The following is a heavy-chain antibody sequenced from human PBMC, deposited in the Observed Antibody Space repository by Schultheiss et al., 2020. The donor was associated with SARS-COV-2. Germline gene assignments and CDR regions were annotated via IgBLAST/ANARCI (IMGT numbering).Heavy chain of an antibody. D-gene: IGHD2-21*02. CDR2: IWYDGSNK. V-gene: IGHV3-33*01. J-gene: IGHJ4*02. CDR3: ARDSTYCSGDCSFDD. Sequence: GESLKISCAASGFTFSRYGMHWVRQAPGKGLEWVAVIWYDGSNKYYTDSVKGRFTISRDNSKNTLYLQMNSLRAEDTAIYYCARDSTYCSGDCSFDDWGQGTLVTVSS. CDR1: GFTFSRYG.